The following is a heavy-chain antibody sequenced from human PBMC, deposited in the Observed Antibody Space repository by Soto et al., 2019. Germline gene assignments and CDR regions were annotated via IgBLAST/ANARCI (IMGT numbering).Heavy chain of an antibody. CDR1: GFTFSAYA. J-gene: IGHJ4*02. CDR2: ISYDGSTK. Sequence: GGSLRLSCAASGFTFSAYAMHWVRQPPGKGLEWVALISYDGSTKYYADSVEGRFTISRDNSKNTLYLQMNSLRPEDTAVYFCAREPTPALAYWGQGTLATVSS. CDR3: AREPTPALAY. D-gene: IGHD2-2*01. V-gene: IGHV3-30-3*01.